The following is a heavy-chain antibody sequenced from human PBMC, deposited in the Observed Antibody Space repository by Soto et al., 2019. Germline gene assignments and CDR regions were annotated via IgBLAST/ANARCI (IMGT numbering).Heavy chain of an antibody. J-gene: IGHJ6*02. Sequence: PSETLSLTCAVYGGSFSGYYWSWIRQPPGKGLEWIGEINHSGSTNYNPSLKSRVTISVDTSKNQFSLKLSSVTAADTAVYYCARGGTYYDFWSGYWSHLGYYGMDVWGQGTTVT. D-gene: IGHD3-3*01. CDR1: GGSFSGYY. CDR2: INHSGST. CDR3: ARGGTYYDFWSGYWSHLGYYGMDV. V-gene: IGHV4-34*01.